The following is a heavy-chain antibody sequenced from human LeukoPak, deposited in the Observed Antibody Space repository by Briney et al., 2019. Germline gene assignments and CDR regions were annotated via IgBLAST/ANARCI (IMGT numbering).Heavy chain of an antibody. D-gene: IGHD3-16*02. CDR1: FTXXX. J-gene: IGHJ4*02. CDR2: INPNSGGT. Sequence: FTXXXXHWVRQAPGQGLEWMGWINPNSGGTNYAQKFQGRVTMTRDTSISTAYMELSRLRSDDTAVYYCARSTGEVTFGGVIGYWGQGTLVTVSS. CDR3: ARSTGEVTFGGVIGY. V-gene: IGHV1-2*02.